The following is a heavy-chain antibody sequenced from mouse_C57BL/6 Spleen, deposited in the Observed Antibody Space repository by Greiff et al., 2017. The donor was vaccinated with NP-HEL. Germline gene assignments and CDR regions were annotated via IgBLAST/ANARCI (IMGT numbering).Heavy chain of an antibody. CDR3: AREGGYSGYFDV. V-gene: IGHV5-4*01. CDR1: GFTFSSYA. D-gene: IGHD2-3*01. Sequence: EVKLMESGGGLVKPGGSLKLSCAASGFTFSSYAMSWVRQTPEKRLGWVATISDGGSYTYYPDNVKGRFTISRDNAKNNLYLQMSHLKSEDTAMYYCAREGGYSGYFDVWGTGTTVTVSS. CDR2: ISDGGSYT. J-gene: IGHJ1*03.